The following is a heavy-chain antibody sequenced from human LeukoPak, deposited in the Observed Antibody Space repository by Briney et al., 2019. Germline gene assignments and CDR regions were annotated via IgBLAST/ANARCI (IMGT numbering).Heavy chain of an antibody. V-gene: IGHV3-48*02. Sequence: GGSLRLSCAASGFTFSRKSMNWVRQAPGKGLEWISYIRGSSYNIYYADSVKGRFTISRDNANNSLYLEMNSLRDEDTAVYYCATGLGELYDWGQGTLVTVST. CDR1: GFTFSRKS. CDR2: IRGSSYNI. CDR3: ATGLGELYD. D-gene: IGHD3-10*01. J-gene: IGHJ4*02.